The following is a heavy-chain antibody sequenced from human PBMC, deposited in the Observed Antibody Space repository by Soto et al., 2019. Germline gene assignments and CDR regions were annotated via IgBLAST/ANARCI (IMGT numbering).Heavy chain of an antibody. V-gene: IGHV1-69*08. D-gene: IGHD3-10*01. J-gene: IGHJ6*02. Sequence: QVQLVQSGAEVKKPGSSVKVSCKASGGTFSSYTISWVRQAPGQGLEWMGRIIPILGIANYAQKFQGRVTITADKATSTAYMELISLRSEDTAVYYGARDLRTMVRGVMTDYCMDVWGQGTTVTFSS. CDR2: IIPILGIA. CDR3: ARDLRTMVRGVMTDYCMDV. CDR1: GGTFSSYT.